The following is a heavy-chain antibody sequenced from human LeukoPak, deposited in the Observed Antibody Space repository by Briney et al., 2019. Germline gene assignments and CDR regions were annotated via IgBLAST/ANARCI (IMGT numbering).Heavy chain of an antibody. CDR3: ATTVTKVY. Sequence: PGGSLRLSCAVXGXXFXXXEXXXXXXAXGXXLEWVSYISSRGTTIYYVDSVKGRFTISRDNAKNSLYLQMNSXRDEDTAVYYCATTVTKVYWGQGTLVTVSS. V-gene: IGHV3-48*03. CDR2: ISSRGTTI. D-gene: IGHD4-17*01. J-gene: IGHJ4*02. CDR1: GXXFXXXE.